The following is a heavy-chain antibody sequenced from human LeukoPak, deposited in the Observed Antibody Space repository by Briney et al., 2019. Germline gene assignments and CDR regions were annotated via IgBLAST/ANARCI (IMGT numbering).Heavy chain of an antibody. Sequence: ASVKVSCKASGYTFTSYDINWVRQATGQGLEWMGWMNPNSGNTGYAQKFQGRVTMTRNTSISTAYMELSSLRSEDTAVYYCARGRGTYYDFWSGGTDYWGQGTLVTVS. CDR3: ARGRGTYYDFWSGGTDY. CDR1: GYTFTSYD. V-gene: IGHV1-8*01. CDR2: MNPNSGNT. J-gene: IGHJ4*02. D-gene: IGHD3-3*01.